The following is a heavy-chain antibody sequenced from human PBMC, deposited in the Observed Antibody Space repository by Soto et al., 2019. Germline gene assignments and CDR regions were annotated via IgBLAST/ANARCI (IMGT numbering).Heavy chain of an antibody. CDR3: LRVVAGYSYGHHFDY. CDR2: SRNKANGYTT. J-gene: IGHJ4*02. CDR1: GYTLSEHY. V-gene: IGHV3-72*01. Sequence: EGELVESGGGLVQPGGSLRLSCAVSGYTLSEHYIDWVRQAPGKGLEWVGRSRNKANGYTTDYAASVKGRFAISRDDSKNSLYLHINSLKTEDTALYYCLRVVAGYSYGHHFDYWGQGTLVTVSS. D-gene: IGHD5-18*01.